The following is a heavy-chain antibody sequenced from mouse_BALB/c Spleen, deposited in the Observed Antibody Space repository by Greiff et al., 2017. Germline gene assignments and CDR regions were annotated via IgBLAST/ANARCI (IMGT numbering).Heavy chain of an antibody. Sequence: QVQLQQSGAELVRPGASVKMSCKASGYTFTSYTMHWVKQRPGQGLEWIGYINPSSGYTNYNQKFKDKATLTADKSSSTAYMQLISLTSEDSAVYYCAKSYYGSSYAMDYWGQGTSVTVSS. V-gene: IGHV1-4*01. CDR1: GYTFTSYT. J-gene: IGHJ4*01. D-gene: IGHD1-1*01. CDR3: AKSYYGSSYAMDY. CDR2: INPSSGYT.